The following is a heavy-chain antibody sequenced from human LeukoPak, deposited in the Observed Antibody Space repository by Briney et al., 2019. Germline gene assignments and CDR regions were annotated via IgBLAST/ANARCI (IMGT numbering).Heavy chain of an antibody. CDR3: ARIPRPGIAVAGMVHDWFDP. CDR1: GDSISSGSYY. CDR2: IYTSGST. J-gene: IGHJ5*02. V-gene: IGHV4-61*02. Sequence: PSQTLSLTCTVSGDSISSGSYYWSWIRQPAGKGLEWIGRIYTSGSTNYNPSLKSRVTISVDTSKNQFSLKLSSVTAADTAVYYCARIPRPGIAVAGMVHDWFDPWGQGTLVTVSS. D-gene: IGHD6-19*01.